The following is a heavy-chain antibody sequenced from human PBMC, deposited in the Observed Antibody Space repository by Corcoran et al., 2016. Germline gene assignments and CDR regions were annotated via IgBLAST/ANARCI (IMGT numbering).Heavy chain of an antibody. Sequence: EVQLMESGGGLVPPGGSLRLSCAASGFTLGSPWMSWVRQAPGKGLEWVASTNPDGSGQWYVDSVKGRFTISKDNAKNSLHLQMYSRRAEDTAVYFCARHHDAWGQGTLVTVSS. CDR2: TNPDGSGQ. CDR1: GFTLGSPW. V-gene: IGHV3-7*01. CDR3: ARHHDA. J-gene: IGHJ5*02.